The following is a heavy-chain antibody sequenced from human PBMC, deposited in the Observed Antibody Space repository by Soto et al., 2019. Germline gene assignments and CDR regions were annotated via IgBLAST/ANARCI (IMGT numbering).Heavy chain of an antibody. J-gene: IGHJ3*02. D-gene: IGHD4-4*01. CDR3: ARDSHSNATNAFDI. V-gene: IGHV4-4*02. CDR2: IYHSGST. Sequence: SETLSLTCAVSSGSISSSNWWSWVRQPPGKGLEWIGEIYHSGSTNYNPSLKSRVTISVDKSKNQFSLKLSSVTAADTAVYYCARDSHSNATNAFDIWGQGTMVTVSS. CDR1: SGSISSSNW.